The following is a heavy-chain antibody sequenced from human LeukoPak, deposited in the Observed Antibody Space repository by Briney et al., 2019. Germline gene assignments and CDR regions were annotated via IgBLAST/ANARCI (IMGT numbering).Heavy chain of an antibody. CDR3: AKAAEQFVSRSLDC. V-gene: IGHV3-30*18. Sequence: GGSLRLSCAASGFTFNTYGVNWVRQAPGKGLEWVAVTSSDGITQYYADSVKGRFTISRDNSKNTLYLQMNSLRTEDTAVYYCAKAAEQFVSRSLDCWGQGTLVTVSS. CDR2: TSSDGITQ. CDR1: GFTFNTYG. D-gene: IGHD6-6*01. J-gene: IGHJ4*02.